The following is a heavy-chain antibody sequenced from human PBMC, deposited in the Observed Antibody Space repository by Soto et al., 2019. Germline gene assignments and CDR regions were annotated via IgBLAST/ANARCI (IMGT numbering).Heavy chain of an antibody. V-gene: IGHV4-31*03. CDR2: IYYSGST. J-gene: IGHJ4*02. Sequence: QVQLQESGPGLVRPSETLSLTCTVSGGSVSSGSYYWSWIRQPPGKGLEWIGYIYYSGSTYYNPSLKSRVTISVDTSKNQFSLKLSSVTAADTAVYYCARGGGSYSSYVGYWGQGTLVTVSS. CDR1: GGSVSSGSYY. D-gene: IGHD1-26*01. CDR3: ARGGGSYSSYVGY.